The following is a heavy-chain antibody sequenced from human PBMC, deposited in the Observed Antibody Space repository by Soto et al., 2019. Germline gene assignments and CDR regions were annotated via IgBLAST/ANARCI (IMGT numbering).Heavy chain of an antibody. V-gene: IGHV4-30-2*01. CDR1: GGSISSGGYS. Sequence: QLQLQESGSGLVRPSQTLSLTCAVSGGSISSGGYSWNWIRQPPGKGLEWIGYIYHSGSTLYNPSLKSRVTISVDKSNNQFSLKLSSVTAAHTAVYYCARDQLECNSFDPWGQGTLVTVSS. D-gene: IGHD1-1*01. J-gene: IGHJ5*02. CDR2: IYHSGST. CDR3: ARDQLECNSFDP.